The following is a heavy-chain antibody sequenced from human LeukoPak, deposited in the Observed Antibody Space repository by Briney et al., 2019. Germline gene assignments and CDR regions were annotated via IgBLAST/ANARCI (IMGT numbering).Heavy chain of an antibody. J-gene: IGHJ6*01. D-gene: IGHD4-17*01. V-gene: IGHV3-7*01. Sequence: GGSLRLSCEASGFSFSAAWMTWVRQAPGKGLEWVATIKNDGSDKYYVDSVKGRFTLSRDNAKNLVYLQMNSLRVEDTAVYYCARTYGDYDYYYGMDVWGQGTTVTVSS. CDR3: ARTYGDYDYYYGMDV. CDR2: IKNDGSDK. CDR1: GFSFSAAW.